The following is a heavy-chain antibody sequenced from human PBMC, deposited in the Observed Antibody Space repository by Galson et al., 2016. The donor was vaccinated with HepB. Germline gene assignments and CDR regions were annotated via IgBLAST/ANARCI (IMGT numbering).Heavy chain of an antibody. Sequence: QSGAEVKKPGESLKISCKASGYSFTNYWIGWVRQMPGKGLEWMGVVYPDDSYTRYSPSFQGQVTISADKSISTAYLQWSSLNASDTAMYYCARQRGEGLWFGELLWWFDPWGQGTLVTVSA. D-gene: IGHD3-10*01. CDR1: GYSFTNYW. CDR3: ARQRGEGLWFGELLWWFDP. CDR2: VYPDDSYT. V-gene: IGHV5-51*01. J-gene: IGHJ5*02.